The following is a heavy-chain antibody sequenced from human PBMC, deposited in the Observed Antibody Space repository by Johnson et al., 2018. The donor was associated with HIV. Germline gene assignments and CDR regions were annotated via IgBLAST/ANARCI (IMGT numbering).Heavy chain of an antibody. D-gene: IGHD3-10*01. Sequence: VESGGGLVQPGGSLRLSRAAPGFTFSSHAITWVRQAPGKGLEWVSALSGCGGCTYYADSAKGRFTISRDNSKNTLYLQMNSLRAEDTAVYYCASFWATGAFDIWGQGTMVTVSS. CDR3: ASFWATGAFDI. CDR1: GFTFSSHA. V-gene: IGHV3-23*04. J-gene: IGHJ3*02. CDR2: LSGCGGCT.